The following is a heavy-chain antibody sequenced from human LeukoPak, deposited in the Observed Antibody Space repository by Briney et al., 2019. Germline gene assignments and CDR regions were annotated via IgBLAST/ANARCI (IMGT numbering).Heavy chain of an antibody. V-gene: IGHV3-15*01. CDR3: STSLTTPFDY. J-gene: IGHJ4*02. Sequence: GGSLRLSCAASGFTFSNAWMSWVRQAPGKGLEWVGRIKSKTEGETTDYAAPVNGRFTISRDDSKNTLYLQMNSLNTDDSAVYFCSTSLTTPFDYWGLGTLVTVSS. D-gene: IGHD4-17*01. CDR1: GFTFSNAW. CDR2: IKSKTEGETT.